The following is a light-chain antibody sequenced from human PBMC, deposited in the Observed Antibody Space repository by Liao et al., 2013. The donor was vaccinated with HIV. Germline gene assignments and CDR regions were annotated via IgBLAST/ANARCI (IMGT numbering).Light chain of an antibody. V-gene: IGLV3-21*04. Sequence: SYVLTQPPSVSVAPGKTARISCGGNNIGSKSVHWYQQKPGQAPHVIIYYDSDRPSGIPERFSGSNSGNTATLTISRVEAGDEADYYCQVWDSSSDHPGVVFGGGTKLTVL. CDR1: NIGSKS. CDR2: YDS. J-gene: IGLJ2*01. CDR3: QVWDSSSDHPGVV.